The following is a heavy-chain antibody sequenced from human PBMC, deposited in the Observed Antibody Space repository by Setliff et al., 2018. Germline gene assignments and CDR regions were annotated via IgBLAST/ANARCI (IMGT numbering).Heavy chain of an antibody. D-gene: IGHD3-22*01. V-gene: IGHV4-59*01. J-gene: IGHJ3*02. CDR3: ARDPGRTYYYDSSGYESAFDI. CDR1: GGSISTYY. Sequence: SETLSLTCTVSGGSISTYYWNWIRQSPGKGLEWIGSIYYSGSTNYNPSLKSRVTISVDTSKNQFSLKLSSVTAADTAVYYCARDPGRTYYYDSSGYESAFDIWGQGTMVTVSS. CDR2: IYYSGST.